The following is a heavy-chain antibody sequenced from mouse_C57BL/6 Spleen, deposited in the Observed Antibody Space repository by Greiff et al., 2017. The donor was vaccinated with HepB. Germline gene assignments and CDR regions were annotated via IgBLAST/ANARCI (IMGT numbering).Heavy chain of an antibody. Sequence: EVKVVESGGDLVKPGGSLKLSCAASGFTFSSYGMSWVRQTPDKRLEWVATISSGGSYTYYPDSVKGRFTISRDNAKNTLYLQMSSLKSEDTAMYYCARHLNWGYFDYWGQGTTLTVSS. CDR1: GFTFSSYG. CDR2: ISSGGSYT. D-gene: IGHD4-1*01. CDR3: ARHLNWGYFDY. V-gene: IGHV5-6*01. J-gene: IGHJ2*01.